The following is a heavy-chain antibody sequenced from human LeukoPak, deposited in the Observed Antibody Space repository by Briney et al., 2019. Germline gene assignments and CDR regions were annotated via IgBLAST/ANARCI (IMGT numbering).Heavy chain of an antibody. V-gene: IGHV1-2*02. CDR3: ARKPLEDYYDSSGYYSHFDY. D-gene: IGHD3-22*01. Sequence: ASVKVSCKASGYTFTGYYMHWVRQAPGQGLEWMGWINPNSGGTNYAQKFQGRVTMTRDTSISTAYTELGRLRSDDTAVYYCARKPLEDYYDSSGYYSHFDYWGQGTLVTVSS. J-gene: IGHJ4*02. CDR1: GYTFTGYY. CDR2: INPNSGGT.